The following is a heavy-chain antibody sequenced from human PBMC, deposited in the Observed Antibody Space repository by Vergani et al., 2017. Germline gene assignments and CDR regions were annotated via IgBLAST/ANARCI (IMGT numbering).Heavy chain of an antibody. J-gene: IGHJ4*02. Sequence: EVQLLESGGGLVQPGGSLRLSCAASGSTFSTYAMTWVRQAPGKGLEWVSTISSDGGSTYYADSVKGRLTLSRETSKNTLSLQMNSLTAEDTAIYYCAGPQGTSAYYGGGFDYWGQGILVTVSS. CDR1: GSTFSTYA. V-gene: IGHV3-23*01. CDR3: AGPQGTSAYYGGGFDY. D-gene: IGHD3-22*01. CDR2: ISSDGGST.